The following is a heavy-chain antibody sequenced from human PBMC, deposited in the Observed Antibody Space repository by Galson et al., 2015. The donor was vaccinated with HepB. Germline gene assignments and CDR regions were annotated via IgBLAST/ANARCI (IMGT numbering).Heavy chain of an antibody. V-gene: IGHV3-7*03. Sequence: SLRLSCAASGFTFSSYWMSWVRQAPGKGLEWVANIKQDGSEKYYVDSVKGRFTISRDNAKNSLYLQMNSLRAEDTAVYYCSRGGYSPGYYYYYGMDVWGQGTTVTVSS. CDR1: GFTFSSYW. D-gene: IGHD5-18*01. J-gene: IGHJ6*02. CDR2: IKQDGSEK. CDR3: SRGGYSPGYYYYYGMDV.